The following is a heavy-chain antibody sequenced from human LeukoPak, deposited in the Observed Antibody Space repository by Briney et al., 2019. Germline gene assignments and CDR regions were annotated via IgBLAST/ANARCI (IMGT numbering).Heavy chain of an antibody. CDR1: GGSISSYY. D-gene: IGHD6-19*01. CDR2: IYYSGST. CDR3: ARGGVAVAGTDNWFDP. Sequence: SETLSLTCTVSGGSISSYYWSWIRQPPGKGLEWIGYIYYSGSTNYNPSLKSRVTISVDTSKNQFSLKLSSVTAADTAVYYCARGGVAVAGTDNWFDPWGQGTLVTVSS. V-gene: IGHV4-59*01. J-gene: IGHJ5*02.